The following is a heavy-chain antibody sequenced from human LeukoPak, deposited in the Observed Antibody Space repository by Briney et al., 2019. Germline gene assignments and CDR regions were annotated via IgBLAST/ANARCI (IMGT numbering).Heavy chain of an antibody. D-gene: IGHD1-7*01. CDR2: TSSDGGNT. J-gene: IGHJ4*02. Sequence: GGSLRLSCAASGFTISSFVMHWVRQAPGKGLEYVSATSSDGGNTYYVNSVKGRFTISRDNSKNTVYLQMGSLRAEDTAVYYCARGEGNWNFADYWGQGTLVTVSS. CDR3: ARGEGNWNFADY. CDR1: GFTISSFV. V-gene: IGHV3-64*01.